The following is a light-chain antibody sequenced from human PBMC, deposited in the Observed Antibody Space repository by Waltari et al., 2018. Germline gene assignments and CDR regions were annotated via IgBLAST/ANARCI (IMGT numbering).Light chain of an antibody. V-gene: IGLV2-23*02. Sequence: QSALTQPASVSGSPGQSITISCTGTSSDVGGYNYVSWYQQHPGKAPKLMIYDVSKRPSGVSNRFSGSKSGNTASLTISGLQAEDEADYYCCSYAGGDVVFGGGTKLTVL. CDR1: SSDVGGYNY. CDR2: DVS. J-gene: IGLJ2*01. CDR3: CSYAGGDVV.